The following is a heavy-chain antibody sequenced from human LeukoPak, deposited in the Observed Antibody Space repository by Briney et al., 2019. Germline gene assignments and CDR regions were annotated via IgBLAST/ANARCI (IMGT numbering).Heavy chain of an antibody. CDR1: EFTFSSYD. D-gene: IGHD2-2*01. V-gene: IGHV3-13*01. J-gene: IGHJ6*02. CDR3: AREGYCSSNSCYYGMDV. CDR2: IGTAGDT. Sequence: GGSLRLSCAASEFTFSSYDMHWVRQATGKGLEWVSAIGTAGDTYYPGSVKGRFTISRENAKNSLYLQMNSLRAGDTAVYYCAREGYCSSNSCYYGMDVWGQGTTVTVS.